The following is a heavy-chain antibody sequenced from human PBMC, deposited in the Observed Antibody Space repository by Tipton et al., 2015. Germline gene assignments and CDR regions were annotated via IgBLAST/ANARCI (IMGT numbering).Heavy chain of an antibody. Sequence: SLRLSCAASGFTFDDYAMHWVRQIPGKGLEWVSLITGDGDTTYYPDSLKGRFSVSRDNSKNSLYLQMNNVRVEDTALYYCAKDKGIVSGSHYNFGGLDCWGHAPLVTVSS. V-gene: IGHV3-43D*04. D-gene: IGHD3-10*01. CDR1: GFTFDDYA. CDR3: AKDKGIVSGSHYNFGGLDC. J-gene: IGHJ5*01. CDR2: ITGDGDTT.